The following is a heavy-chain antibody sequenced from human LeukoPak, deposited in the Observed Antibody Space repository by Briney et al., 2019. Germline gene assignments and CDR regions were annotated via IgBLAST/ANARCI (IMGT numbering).Heavy chain of an antibody. CDR2: TSSDLNVK. CDR3: AREGYYGSGSPPSLYFDY. D-gene: IGHD3-10*01. Sequence: GGSLRLSCAASGFTFDDYAMHWVRQAPGKGLEWVAVTSSDLNVKLYADSVKGRFTISRDNSRSTLYLQMNSLRPEDTAIYYCAREGYYGSGSPPSLYFDYWGQGTLVTVSS. J-gene: IGHJ4*02. V-gene: IGHV3-30*03. CDR1: GFTFDDYA.